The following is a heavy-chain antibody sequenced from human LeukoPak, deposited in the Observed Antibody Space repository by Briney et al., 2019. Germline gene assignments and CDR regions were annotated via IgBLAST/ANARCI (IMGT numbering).Heavy chain of an antibody. V-gene: IGHV3-53*01. CDR1: GFTFSTYA. D-gene: IGHD3-9*01. Sequence: HPGGSLRLSCAASGFTFSTYAVNWVRQAPGKGLEWVSAIYKGGTTYYADSVKGRFTVSRDNSKNSFSLQMNSLSADDTAVYYCARGSGDILTGYSGMDVWGQGTTVTVSS. CDR3: ARGSGDILTGYSGMDV. J-gene: IGHJ6*02. CDR2: IYKGGTT.